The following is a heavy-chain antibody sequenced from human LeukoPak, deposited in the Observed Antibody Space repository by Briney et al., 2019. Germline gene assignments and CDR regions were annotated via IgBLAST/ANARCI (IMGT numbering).Heavy chain of an antibody. CDR2: IFYSGST. CDR1: GDSISSYY. Sequence: SETLSLTRTVSGDSISSYYWSWIRQPPGKGLEWIGYIFYSGSTNYNPSLKSRVTISVDTSKNQFSLNLSSVTAADTAVYYCARVGGTEGFDYWGQGTLVTVSS. V-gene: IGHV4-59*01. CDR3: ARVGGTEGFDY. J-gene: IGHJ4*02.